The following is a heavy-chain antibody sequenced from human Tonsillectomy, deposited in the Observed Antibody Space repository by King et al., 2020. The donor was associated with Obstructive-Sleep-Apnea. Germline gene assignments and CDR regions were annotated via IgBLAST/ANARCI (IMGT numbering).Heavy chain of an antibody. V-gene: IGHV4-59*01. CDR2: VYYSGST. CDR1: GGSMSYYY. CDR3: ARDWGGHSSDSNWFDP. Sequence: VQLQQSGPGLVKPSETLSLTCTVSGGSMSYYYWTWIRQPAGEGLEWIGNVYYSGSTNYNPSLKSRVTISLDMSKNQFSLNLNSVTAADTGVYYCARDWGGHSSDSNWFDPWGQGTLVTVSS. J-gene: IGHJ5*01. D-gene: IGHD3-16*01.